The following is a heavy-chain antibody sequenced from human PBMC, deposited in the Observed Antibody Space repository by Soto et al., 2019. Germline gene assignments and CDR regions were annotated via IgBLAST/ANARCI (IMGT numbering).Heavy chain of an antibody. Sequence: GWLRRPCTASGFTFNNYDMHSIRQATSKGLEGVEVIGDPGHTHYPGSAKGQFTISRENGKNSVYLQMNSLRAGDTAIYYCDRDSGDDLTQPGMDVWGQGTKVTVSS. CDR1: GFTFNNYD. CDR2: IGDPGHT. D-gene: IGHD5-12*01. J-gene: IGHJ6*02. V-gene: IGHV3-13*01. CDR3: DRDSGDDLTQPGMDV.